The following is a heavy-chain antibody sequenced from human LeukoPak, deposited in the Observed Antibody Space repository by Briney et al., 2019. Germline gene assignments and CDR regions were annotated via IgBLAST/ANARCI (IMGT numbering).Heavy chain of an antibody. J-gene: IGHJ4*02. D-gene: IGHD5-18*01. CDR2: IRYSGNT. Sequence: SETLSLTCTVSGGSVSSGNYYWSWIRQPPGKGLEWIGNIRYSGNTKYNPSLKSRVTISVGTSKNQFSLKLSSVTAADTAVYYCASSSSGYSYGAHYWGQGTLVTVSS. CDR1: GGSVSSGNYY. CDR3: ASSSSGYSYGAHY. V-gene: IGHV4-61*01.